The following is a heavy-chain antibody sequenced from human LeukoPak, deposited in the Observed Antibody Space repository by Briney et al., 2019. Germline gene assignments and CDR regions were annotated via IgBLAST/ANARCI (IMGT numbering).Heavy chain of an antibody. CDR3: AKDLGSYYDSSGFPFDY. D-gene: IGHD3-22*01. V-gene: IGHV3-30*18. J-gene: IGHJ4*02. CDR1: GFTFSNYG. Sequence: PGGSLRLSCAASGFTFSNYGMHWVRQAPGKGLEWVALISYDGSNKYFADSVKGRFTISRDNSKNTLYLQMNSLRAEDTALYYCAKDLGSYYDSSGFPFDYWGQGTPVTVSS. CDR2: ISYDGSNK.